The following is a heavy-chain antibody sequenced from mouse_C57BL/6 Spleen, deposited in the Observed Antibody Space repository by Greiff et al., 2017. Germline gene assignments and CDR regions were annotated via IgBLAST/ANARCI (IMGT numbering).Heavy chain of an antibody. CDR2: IYPRSGNT. V-gene: IGHV1-81*01. CDR3: ARGDYDYDGGDYYAMDY. J-gene: IGHJ4*01. CDR1: GYTFTSYG. D-gene: IGHD2-4*01. Sequence: QVQLQQSGAELARPGASVKLSCKASGYTFTSYGISWVKQRTGQGLEWIGEIYPRSGNTYYNEKFKGKATLTADKSSSTAYMELRSLTSEDSAVXFCARGDYDYDGGDYYAMDYWGQGTSVTVSS.